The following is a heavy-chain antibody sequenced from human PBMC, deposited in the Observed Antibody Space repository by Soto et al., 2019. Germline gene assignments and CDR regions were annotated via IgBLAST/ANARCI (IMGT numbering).Heavy chain of an antibody. CDR3: ARDKITGLSHS. J-gene: IGHJ5*02. Sequence: SETLSLTCTVSGGSISSGGYYWSWIRQPPGKGLEWIGEINHSGSTNYNPSLKSRVTISVDTSKNQFSLKLTSVTAADTAVYFCARDKITGLSHSWGQATLVTV. CDR1: GGSISSGGYY. CDR2: INHSGST. V-gene: IGHV4-39*07.